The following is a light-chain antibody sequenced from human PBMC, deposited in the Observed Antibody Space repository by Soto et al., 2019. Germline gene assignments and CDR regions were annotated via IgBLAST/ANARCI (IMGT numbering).Light chain of an antibody. CDR2: ETS. V-gene: IGKV1-17*03. CDR3: LQHNTYPYT. Sequence: QMSQSPSAMSASVGDRVTIACRASQDISRFVAWFQHKPGRAPERLIYETSNLQPGVPSRFSGSGSGIEFTLAISGLQPEDFATYYCLQHNTYPYTFGQGTRLAIK. CDR1: QDISRF. J-gene: IGKJ5*01.